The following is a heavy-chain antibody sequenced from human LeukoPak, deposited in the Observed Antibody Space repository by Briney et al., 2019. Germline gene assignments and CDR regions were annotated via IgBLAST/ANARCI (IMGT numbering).Heavy chain of an antibody. CDR3: AANMIGVDY. V-gene: IGHV3-23*01. CDR2: ISGSGGST. Sequence: GGSLRLSCAASGFTFSSYSMNWVRQAPGKGLEWVSAISGSGGSTYYADSVKGRFTISRDNSKNTLYLQMNSLRAEDTAVYYCAANMIGVDYWGQGTLVTVSS. CDR1: GFTFSSYS. D-gene: IGHD3-22*01. J-gene: IGHJ4*02.